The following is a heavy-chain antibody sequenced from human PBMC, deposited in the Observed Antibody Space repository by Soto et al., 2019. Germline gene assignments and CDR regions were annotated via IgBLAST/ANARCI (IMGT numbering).Heavy chain of an antibody. CDR3: ARGETRDLHYDILSKRERRRGYFDY. D-gene: IGHD3-9*01. Sequence: GGSLRLSCAASGFTFSSYGMHWVRQAPGKGLEWVAVIWYDGSNKYYADSVKGRFTISRDNSKNTLYLQMNSLRAEDTAVYYCARGETRDLHYDILSKRERRRGYFDYWGQGTLVTVSS. CDR1: GFTFSSYG. J-gene: IGHJ4*02. CDR2: IWYDGSNK. V-gene: IGHV3-33*01.